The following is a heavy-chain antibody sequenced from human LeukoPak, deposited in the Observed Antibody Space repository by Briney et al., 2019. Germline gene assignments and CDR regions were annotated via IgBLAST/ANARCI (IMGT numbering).Heavy chain of an antibody. CDR2: IYYSGST. CDR1: GGAISSSSYY. D-gene: IGHD3-10*01. Sequence: PSDTLSLTCTVSGGAISSSSYYWGWIRQPPGKGLGWIGSIYYSGSTYYNPSLKSRVTISVDTSKNPFSLKLSSVTAADTAVYYCATPSLGFGELPGPPFDYWGQGTLVTVSS. J-gene: IGHJ4*02. CDR3: ATPSLGFGELPGPPFDY. V-gene: IGHV4-39*01.